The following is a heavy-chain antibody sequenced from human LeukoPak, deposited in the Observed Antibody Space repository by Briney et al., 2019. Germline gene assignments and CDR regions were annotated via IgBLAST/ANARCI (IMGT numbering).Heavy chain of an antibody. V-gene: IGHV3-64D*06. CDR2: INTYGGST. CDR1: GFTFSSYA. Sequence: GGSLRLSCSASGFTFSSYAMHWVRQAPGKGLEYVSAINTYGGSTYYADSVKGRFTISRDNSKNTLYLQMSSLRAEDTAVYYCVSLPSYSSSSISDYWGQGTLVTVSS. CDR3: VSLPSYSSSSISDY. D-gene: IGHD6-6*01. J-gene: IGHJ4*02.